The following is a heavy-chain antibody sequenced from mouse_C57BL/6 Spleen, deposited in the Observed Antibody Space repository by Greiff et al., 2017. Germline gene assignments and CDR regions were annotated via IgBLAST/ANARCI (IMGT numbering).Heavy chain of an antibody. V-gene: IGHV1-52*01. D-gene: IGHD2-2*01. J-gene: IGHJ4*01. CDR3: ARYYGYYYAMDD. Sequence: QVQLQQPGAELVRPGSSVKLSCKASGYTFTSYWMHWVKQRPIQGLEWIGNIDPSDSETHYNQKFKDKATLTVDKSSSTAYMQLSSLTSEDSAVYYCARYYGYYYAMDDWGQGTSVTGSS. CDR2: IDPSDSET. CDR1: GYTFTSYW.